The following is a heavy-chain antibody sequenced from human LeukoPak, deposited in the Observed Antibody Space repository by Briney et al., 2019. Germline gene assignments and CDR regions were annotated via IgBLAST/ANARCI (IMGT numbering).Heavy chain of an antibody. Sequence: ASVKVSCKASGYTFTSYDINWVRQATGQRLEWMGWMNPNSGNTGYAQKFQGRVTMTRNTSISTAYMELSRLRSDDTAVYYCARYFLAYYYGSGKAFDIWGQGTMVTVSS. J-gene: IGHJ3*02. CDR3: ARYFLAYYYGSGKAFDI. CDR2: MNPNSGNT. V-gene: IGHV1-8*01. D-gene: IGHD3-10*01. CDR1: GYTFTSYD.